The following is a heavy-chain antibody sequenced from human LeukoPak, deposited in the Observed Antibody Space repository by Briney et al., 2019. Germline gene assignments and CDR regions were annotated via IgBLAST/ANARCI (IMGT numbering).Heavy chain of an antibody. CDR2: IYHTEST. J-gene: IGHJ4*02. CDR1: GGSINSGDYY. V-gene: IGHV4-30-4*01. D-gene: IGHD6-19*01. CDR3: ARQKWLIRGIDY. Sequence: PSETLSLTCTVSGGSINSGDYYWSWIRQPPGKGLEWIGHIYHTESTFYNPSLNSRVTISLDMSNNQFSLKLSSVTAADTAVYYCARQKWLIRGIDYWGQGTLVAVSS.